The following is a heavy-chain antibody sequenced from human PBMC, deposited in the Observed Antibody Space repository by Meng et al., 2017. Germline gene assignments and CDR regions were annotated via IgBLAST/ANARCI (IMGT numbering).Heavy chain of an antibody. CDR3: ARDPHYYDSRGEFDP. J-gene: IGHJ5*02. CDR2: IIPILGIA. Sequence: QVHLVQSGAEVKKPGSSGKVSCKASGGTFSSYTISWVRQAPGQGLEWMVRIIPILGIANYAQKFQGRVTITADKSTSTAYMELSSLRSEDTAVYYCARDPHYYDSRGEFDPWGQGTLVTVSS. D-gene: IGHD3-22*01. V-gene: IGHV1-69*08. CDR1: GGTFSSYT.